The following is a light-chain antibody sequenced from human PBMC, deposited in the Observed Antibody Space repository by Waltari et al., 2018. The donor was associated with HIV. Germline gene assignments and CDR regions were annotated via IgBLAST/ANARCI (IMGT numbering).Light chain of an antibody. V-gene: IGLV1-51*01. CDR2: DNN. CDR3: GTWDSSLSAGV. CDR1: SSNIWNNY. J-gene: IGLJ3*02. Sequence: QSVLTQPPSVSAAPGQKVTISCSGSSSNIWNNYVSRYQQFPGTAPKLLIYDNNKRPSGIPDRFSGSKSGTSATLGITGLQTGDEADYYCGTWDSSLSAGVFGGGTKLTVL.